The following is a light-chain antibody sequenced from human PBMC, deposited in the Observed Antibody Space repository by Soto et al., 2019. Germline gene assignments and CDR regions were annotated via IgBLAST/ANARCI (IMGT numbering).Light chain of an antibody. Sequence: QSVLTQAPSASGTPGQRVTISCSGSSSNIGSKTVNWYQQLPGMAPKLLIFNNHQRPSGVPYRFSVSKSGTSASLAISGLQSEDEADYYCAAWDDSLNACVFGTGTKLTVL. J-gene: IGLJ1*01. CDR3: AAWDDSLNACV. CDR1: SSNIGSKT. CDR2: NNH. V-gene: IGLV1-44*01.